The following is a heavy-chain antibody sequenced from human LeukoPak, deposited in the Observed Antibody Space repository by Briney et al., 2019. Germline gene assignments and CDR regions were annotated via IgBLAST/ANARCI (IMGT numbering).Heavy chain of an antibody. Sequence: PSEPLSLTCSVSGSPISSSSYIWVWIRQPPGKGLEWLSSIHSSGNTYYNPSLKSRVTIFLDTSKNLFSLKVTSVTVADTAFYYCAREDYGVNGGWIDPWGQGTLVTVSS. CDR1: GSPISSSSYI. CDR3: AREDYGVNGGWIDP. D-gene: IGHD4-17*01. J-gene: IGHJ5*02. V-gene: IGHV4-39*07. CDR2: IHSSGNT.